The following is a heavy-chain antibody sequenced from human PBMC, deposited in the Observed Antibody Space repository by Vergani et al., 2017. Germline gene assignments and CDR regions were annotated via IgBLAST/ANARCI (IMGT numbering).Heavy chain of an antibody. Sequence: QVQLVQSGAEVKKPGASVKVSCKASGYTFTRYGISWVRQAPGQGLEWMGWISAYNGNTNYAQKLQGRVTMTTDTPTSTAYMELRSLRSDDTAVYYCAGTVAKRFGELSSFDIWSQGTMVTVSS. J-gene: IGHJ3*02. CDR3: AGTVAKRFGELSSFDI. D-gene: IGHD3-10*01. CDR1: GYTFTRYG. V-gene: IGHV1-18*01. CDR2: ISAYNGNT.